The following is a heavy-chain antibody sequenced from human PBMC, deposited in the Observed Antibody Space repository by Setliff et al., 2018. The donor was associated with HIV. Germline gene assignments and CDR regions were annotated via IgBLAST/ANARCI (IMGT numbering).Heavy chain of an antibody. Sequence: SETLSLTCTVSGDSITRGSYYWSWIRQPAGKGLEWIGHIYSSGKTHYSPSLKSRITISADTSKNQLSLNLSSVTAADTAVYYCARAAYSGTYLWEPATDLWGRGTLVTVSS. CDR1: GDSITRGSYY. V-gene: IGHV4-61*09. CDR2: IYSSGKT. D-gene: IGHD1-26*01. J-gene: IGHJ2*01. CDR3: ARAAYSGTYLWEPATDL.